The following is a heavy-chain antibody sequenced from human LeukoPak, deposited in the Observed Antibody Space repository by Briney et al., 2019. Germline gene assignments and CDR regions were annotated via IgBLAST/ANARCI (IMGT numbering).Heavy chain of an antibody. D-gene: IGHD2-2*01. J-gene: IGHJ4*02. Sequence: GGSLRLSCAASGFTFNNYGMHWVRQASGEGLEWVAVISYDGRNIRYPDSVKGRFTISRDISTDTLWLQMDSLRTEDTAVYYCAKGPLRGTAAAIDYWGQGTLVTVSS. CDR2: ISYDGRNI. CDR1: GFTFNNYG. CDR3: AKGPLRGTAAAIDY. V-gene: IGHV3-30*18.